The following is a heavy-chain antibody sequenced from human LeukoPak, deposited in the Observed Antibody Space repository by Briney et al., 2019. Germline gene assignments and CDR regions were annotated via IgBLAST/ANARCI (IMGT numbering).Heavy chain of an antibody. CDR2: IHYSGST. J-gene: IGHJ6*03. D-gene: IGHD3-3*01. V-gene: IGHV4-39*07. CDR3: ARAGFWSAYYIGRYYSYMDV. CDR1: GGSITSNTNY. Sequence: SETLSLTCTVSGGSITSNTNYWGWIRQPPGKGLEWIGSIHYSGSTYNNPSLKSRVTISVDTSKNQFSLKLSSVTAADTAVYYCARAGFWSAYYIGRYYSYMDVWGNGTTVTVSS.